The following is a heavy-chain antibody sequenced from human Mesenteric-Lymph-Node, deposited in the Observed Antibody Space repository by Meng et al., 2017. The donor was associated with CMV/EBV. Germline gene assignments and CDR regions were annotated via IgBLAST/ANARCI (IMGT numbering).Heavy chain of an antibody. J-gene: IGHJ6*02. V-gene: IGHV3-53*01. CDR2: IYSGGNT. Sequence: GGSLRLSCAASGFTFSSYWMSWVRQAPGKGLEWVSIIYSGGNTYYTDSVKGRFTISRDNSKNTLYLQMNSLRAEDTAVYYCASLTYYDFWSGGGMDVWGQGTTVTVSS. CDR1: GFTFSSYW. D-gene: IGHD3-3*01. CDR3: ASLTYYDFWSGGGMDV.